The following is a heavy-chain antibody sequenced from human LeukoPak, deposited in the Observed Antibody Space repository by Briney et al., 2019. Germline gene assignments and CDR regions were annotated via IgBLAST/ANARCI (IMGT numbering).Heavy chain of an antibody. CDR1: GDYISSSMNNYY. CDR3: ARGGAHCGADCYSDDAFDI. D-gene: IGHD2-21*02. Sequence: SQTLSLTCSVSGDYISSSMNNYYWSWIRQSAEKGLEWIGCIDITGRTNQHPSLKIRLTISLDTSKNQFSLKLSSVTAADTAVYYCARGGAHCGADCYSDDAFDIWGQGTMVTVSS. V-gene: IGHV4-61*02. J-gene: IGHJ3*02. CDR2: IDITGRT.